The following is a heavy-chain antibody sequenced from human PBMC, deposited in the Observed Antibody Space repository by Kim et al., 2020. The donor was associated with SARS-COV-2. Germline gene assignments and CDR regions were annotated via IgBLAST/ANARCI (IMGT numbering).Heavy chain of an antibody. CDR2: VTPSSGNT. J-gene: IGHJ5*01. CDR1: GYFFITYD. V-gene: IGHV1-8*02. Sequence: ASVKVSCKASGYFFITYDINWVRQASGQGLEWLGWVTPSSGNTGYAQKFQGRVTVTRDNSIRTAYLELSNLRSEDTAVYYCARTTSGWPNWFDSWGQGTLVTVSS. D-gene: IGHD6-19*01. CDR3: ARTTSGWPNWFDS.